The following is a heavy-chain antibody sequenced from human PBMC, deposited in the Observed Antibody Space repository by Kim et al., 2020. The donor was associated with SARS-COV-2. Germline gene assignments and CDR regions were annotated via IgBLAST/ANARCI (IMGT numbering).Heavy chain of an antibody. J-gene: IGHJ6*02. Sequence: ADSVKGRFTISRDNAKNSLYLKMNSLRAEDTAVYYCARSRHYYYYYGMDVWGQGTTVTVSS. CDR3: ARSRHYYYYYGMDV. V-gene: IGHV3-11*01. D-gene: IGHD6-13*01.